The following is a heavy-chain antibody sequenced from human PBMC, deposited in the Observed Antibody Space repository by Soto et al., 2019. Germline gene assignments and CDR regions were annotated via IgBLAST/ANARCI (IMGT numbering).Heavy chain of an antibody. CDR1: GGSISSYY. CDR3: ASGGSSNWFDH. J-gene: IGHJ5*02. V-gene: IGHV4-59*08. Sequence: SETLSLTCTVSGGSISSYYWSWFRQPPGKGLEWIGYIYYTGSTNYNPSLKSRVTISVDTSKNQFSLKLTSVTAADTAVYYCASGGSSNWFDHWGQGTLVTVS. D-gene: IGHD1-26*01. CDR2: IYYTGST.